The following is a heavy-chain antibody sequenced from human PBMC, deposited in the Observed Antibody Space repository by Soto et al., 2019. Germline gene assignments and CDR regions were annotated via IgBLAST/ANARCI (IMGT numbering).Heavy chain of an antibody. CDR1: GYTFTGNA. CDR2: IDPGNGNT. J-gene: IGHJ4*02. D-gene: IGHD3-9*01. CDR3: ARSETGYSRFDY. V-gene: IGHV1-3*01. Sequence: QVQLVQSGAEVKNPGASVKVSCRASGYTFTGNAIHWIRQAPGQRLEWIVKIDPGNGNTKYSQNFQGRVTMTRDTSASAAYMELNTLGSEDTSIYDCARSETGYSRFDYWGQGTLVTVSS.